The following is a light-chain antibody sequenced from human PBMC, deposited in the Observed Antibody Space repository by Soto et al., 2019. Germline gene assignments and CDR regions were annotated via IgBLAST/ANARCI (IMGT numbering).Light chain of an antibody. CDR1: SSDVGTYDY. J-gene: IGLJ1*01. CDR2: EVT. Sequence: QSVLTQPASVSGSPGQSIAISCTGTSSDVGTYDYVSWYQQYPDKAPKLIIYEVTQRPSGASNRFSGSKSGNTASLTLSGLQAEEEADYYCSSNTSVTTRVFGTGTKVTVL. CDR3: SSNTSVTTRV. V-gene: IGLV2-14*01.